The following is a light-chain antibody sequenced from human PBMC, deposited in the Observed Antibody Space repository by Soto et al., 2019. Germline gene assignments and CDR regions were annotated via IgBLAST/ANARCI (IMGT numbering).Light chain of an antibody. CDR1: TSNIGAGYD. V-gene: IGLV1-40*01. Sequence: QSVLTQPPSVSGAPGQRVTISCTGSTSNIGAGYDVHWYQQLPGRVPKLLIYGNNNRPSGVPDRISGSKSDTSASLAITGLRAEDEADHYCQSYDSSLTGWVFGGGTKLTVL. CDR2: GNN. CDR3: QSYDSSLTGWV. J-gene: IGLJ3*02.